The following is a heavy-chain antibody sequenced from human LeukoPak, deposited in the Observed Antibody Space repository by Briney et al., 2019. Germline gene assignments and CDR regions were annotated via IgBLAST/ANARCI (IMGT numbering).Heavy chain of an antibody. D-gene: IGHD6-6*01. CDR1: GFTFDDYG. J-gene: IGHJ4*02. CDR3: ARESVPAVAARRGLNY. CDR2: INWNGGST. Sequence: GGSLRLSCAASGFTFDDYGMSWVRQAPGKGLEWVSGINWNGGSTGYADSVKGRFTISRDNAKNSLYLQMNSLRAEDTALYYCARESVPAVAARRGLNYWGQGTLVAVSS. V-gene: IGHV3-20*04.